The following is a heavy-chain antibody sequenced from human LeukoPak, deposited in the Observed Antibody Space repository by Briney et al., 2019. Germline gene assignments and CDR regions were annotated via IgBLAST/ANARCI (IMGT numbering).Heavy chain of an antibody. J-gene: IGHJ5*02. CDR2: IYYCGSP. V-gene: IGHV4-31*03. CDR1: GGSLSSGGYY. Sequence: TLSLPCTVSGGSLSSGGYYWSWIRQPPGRGLEWIGYIYYCGSPYYNPSLQSRVTISLDTPKNQFSLKLSSVTAADTAMYYCARAWPMAARRQNGWFDPWGQETLVTVSS. CDR3: ARAWPMAARRQNGWFDP. D-gene: IGHD6-6*01.